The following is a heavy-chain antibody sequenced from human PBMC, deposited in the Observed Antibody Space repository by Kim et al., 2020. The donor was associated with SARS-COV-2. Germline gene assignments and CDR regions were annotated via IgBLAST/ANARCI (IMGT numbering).Heavy chain of an antibody. V-gene: IGHV4-34*01. CDR3: ARSPKLYYYASGVDV. Sequence: SETLSLTCGVHGGSFSAYYCNWIRQPPGKGLEWIGEINHSGSTNYNPSLKSRVTISVDTSKNQFSLKLSSVTAADTAVYYCARSPKLYYYASGVDVWGQGTTVTVSS. CDR2: INHSGST. CDR1: GGSFSAYY. D-gene: IGHD3-10*01. J-gene: IGHJ6*02.